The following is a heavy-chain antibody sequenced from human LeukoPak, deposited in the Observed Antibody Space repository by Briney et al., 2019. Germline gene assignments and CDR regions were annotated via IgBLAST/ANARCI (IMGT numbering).Heavy chain of an antibody. Sequence: PSGTLSLTCAVYGGSFSGYYWSWIRQPPGKGLEWIGEINHSGSTNYNPSLKSRVTISVDTSKNQFSLKLSSVTAADTAVYYCARGRGNTVPWTWGQGTLVTVSS. J-gene: IGHJ5*02. D-gene: IGHD2/OR15-2a*01. V-gene: IGHV4-34*01. CDR2: INHSGST. CDR3: ARGRGNTVPWT. CDR1: GGSFSGYY.